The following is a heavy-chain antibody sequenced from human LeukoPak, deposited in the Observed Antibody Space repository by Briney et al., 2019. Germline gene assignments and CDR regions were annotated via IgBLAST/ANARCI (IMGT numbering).Heavy chain of an antibody. D-gene: IGHD6-13*01. Sequence: GSLRLSCAASGFTFSSYSMNWARHARGEGLECVSSISSSCYIYYGDSVKGRFTISRDNAKNSLYLQMNSLRAEDTAVYYCAREAAAAVDYWGQGTLVTVSS. CDR3: AREAAAAVDY. V-gene: IGHV3-21*01. CDR1: GFTFSSYS. J-gene: IGHJ4*02. CDR2: ISSSCYI.